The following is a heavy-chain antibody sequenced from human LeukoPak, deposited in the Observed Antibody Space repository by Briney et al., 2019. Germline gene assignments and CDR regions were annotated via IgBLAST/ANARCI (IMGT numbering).Heavy chain of an antibody. CDR2: ISAYNGNT. D-gene: IGHD3-22*01. V-gene: IGHV1-18*01. Sequence: ASVKVSCKASGYSFTCYGISWVRQAPGQGLEWMGWISAYNGNTNYAQKLQGRVTMTTDTSTSTAYMELRSLRSDDTAVYYCARGTYDSSGYYFDYWGQGALVTVSS. J-gene: IGHJ4*02. CDR1: GYSFTCYG. CDR3: ARGTYDSSGYYFDY.